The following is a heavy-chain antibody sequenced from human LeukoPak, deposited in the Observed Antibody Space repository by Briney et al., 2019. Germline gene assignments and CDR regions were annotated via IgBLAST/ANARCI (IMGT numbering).Heavy chain of an antibody. CDR3: ARAPIPMVRGVIGPDAFDI. J-gene: IGHJ3*02. CDR1: GGSISSGGYS. V-gene: IGHV4-30-2*01. CDR2: IYHSVST. Sequence: SETLSLTCAVSGGSISSGGYSWSWIRQPPWKGLEWIGYIYHSVSTYYNPSLKSRVTISVDRSKNQFSLKLSSVTAADTAVYYCARAPIPMVRGVIGPDAFDIWGQGTMVTVSS. D-gene: IGHD3-10*01.